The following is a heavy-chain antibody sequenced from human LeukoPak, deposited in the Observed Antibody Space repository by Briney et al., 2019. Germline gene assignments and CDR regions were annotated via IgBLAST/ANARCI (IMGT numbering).Heavy chain of an antibody. CDR2: IRSKAYGGTT. J-gene: IGHJ4*02. CDR1: ELAFKNVW. D-gene: IGHD6-6*01. V-gene: IGHV3-49*02. CDR3: TTEYSSSRAPDY. Sequence: GGSLRLSCGASELAFKNVWMSWVRQAPGKGLEWVGFIRSKAYGGTTEYAASVKGRFTISRDDSKSIAYLQMNSLKTEDTAVYYCTTEYSSSRAPDYWGQGTLVTVSS.